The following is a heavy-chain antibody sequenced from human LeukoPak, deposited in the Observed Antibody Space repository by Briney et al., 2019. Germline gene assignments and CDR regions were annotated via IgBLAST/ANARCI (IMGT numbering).Heavy chain of an antibody. V-gene: IGHV4-39*07. J-gene: IGHJ4*02. D-gene: IGHD4-17*01. CDR1: GGSISSSSYY. CDR3: ARVGDYGDPYYFDY. Sequence: SETLSLTCTVSGGSISSSSYYWGWIRQPPGKGLEWIGSIYYSGSTYYNPSLKSRVTISVDTSKNQFSLKLSSVAAADTAVYYCARVGDYGDPYYFDYWGQGTLVTVSS. CDR2: IYYSGST.